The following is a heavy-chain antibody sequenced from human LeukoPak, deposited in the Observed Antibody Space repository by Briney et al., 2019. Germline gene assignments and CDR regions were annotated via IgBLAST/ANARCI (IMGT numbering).Heavy chain of an antibody. CDR2: IYTSGST. V-gene: IGHV4-61*02. CDR1: GGSISSGSYY. D-gene: IGHD3-9*01. J-gene: IGHJ4*02. Sequence: SETLSLTCTVSGGSISSGSYYWSWIRQPAGKGLGWIGRIYTSGSTNYNPSLKSRVTMSLDKSKNQFSLKLSSVTAADTAVYYCARGFHNRVTGYLFAFEYWGQGTLVTVSS. CDR3: ARGFHNRVTGYLFAFEY.